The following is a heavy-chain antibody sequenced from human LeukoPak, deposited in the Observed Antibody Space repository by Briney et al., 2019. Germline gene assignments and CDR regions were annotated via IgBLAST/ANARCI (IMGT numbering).Heavy chain of an antibody. D-gene: IGHD2-2*02. CDR3: ARDQVGVVVPAAIGWFDP. CDR2: ISYDGSNK. J-gene: IGHJ5*02. V-gene: IGHV3-30-3*01. Sequence: GRSLRLSCAASGFTFSSYAMHWVRQAPGKGLEWVAVISYDGSNKYYADSVKGRFTISRDNSKNTLYLQMNSLRAEDTAVYYCARDQVGVVVPAAIGWFDPWGQGTLVTVSS. CDR1: GFTFSSYA.